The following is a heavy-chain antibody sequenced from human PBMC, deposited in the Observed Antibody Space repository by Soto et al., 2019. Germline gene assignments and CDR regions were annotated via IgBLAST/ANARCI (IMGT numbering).Heavy chain of an antibody. V-gene: IGHV1-18*04. CDR3: AREGKIAAAFSYYYGMDV. CDR2: ISAYNGNT. J-gene: IGHJ6*02. D-gene: IGHD6-13*01. CDR1: GYTFTSYG. Sequence: GASVKVSCKASGYTFTSYGISWVRQAPGHGLEWMGWISAYNGNTNYAQKLQGRVTMTTDTSTSTAYMELRSLRSDDTAVYYCAREGKIAAAFSYYYGMDVWGQGTTGTVSS.